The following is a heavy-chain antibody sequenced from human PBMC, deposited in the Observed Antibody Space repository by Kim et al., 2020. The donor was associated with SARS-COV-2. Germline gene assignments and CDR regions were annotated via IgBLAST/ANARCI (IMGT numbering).Heavy chain of an antibody. CDR2: INHSGST. J-gene: IGHJ6*03. CDR1: GGSFSGYY. Sequence: SETLSLTCAVYGGSFSGYYWSWIRQPPGKGLEWIGEINHSGSTNYNPSLKSRVTISVDTSKNQFSLKLSSVTAADTAVYYCARGRNLRITIFGVVKNYYYYYMDVWGKGTTVTVSS. CDR3: ARGRNLRITIFGVVKNYYYYYMDV. V-gene: IGHV4-34*01. D-gene: IGHD3-3*01.